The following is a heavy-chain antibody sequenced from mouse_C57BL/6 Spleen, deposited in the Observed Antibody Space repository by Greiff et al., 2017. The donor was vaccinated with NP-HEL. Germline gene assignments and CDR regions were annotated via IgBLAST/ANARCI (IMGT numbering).Heavy chain of an antibody. J-gene: IGHJ2*01. CDR3: TRGRPITTVVGDY. D-gene: IGHD1-1*01. CDR2: IDPETGGT. V-gene: IGHV1-15*01. CDR1: GYTFTDYE. Sequence: VQLQQSGAELVRPGASVTLSCKASGYTFTDYEMHWVKQTPVHGLEWIGAIDPETGGTAYNQKFKGKAILTADKSSSTAYMELRSLTSEDSAVYYCTRGRPITTVVGDYWGQGTTLTVSS.